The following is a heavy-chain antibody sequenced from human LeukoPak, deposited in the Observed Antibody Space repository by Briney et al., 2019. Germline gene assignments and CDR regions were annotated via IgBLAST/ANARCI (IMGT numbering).Heavy chain of an antibody. D-gene: IGHD6-13*01. CDR2: IYYSGNT. J-gene: IGHJ3*02. V-gene: IGHV4-30-4*08. Sequence: PSETLSLTCTVSGGSVSSGDYYWNWIRQPPGKGLEWIGYIYYSGNTYYTPSLKSRLTISVQTSKNQFSLQLTSVTAADTAVYYCARARRFAAAGTTAFDIWGQGTMVTVSS. CDR3: ARARRFAAAGTTAFDI. CDR1: GGSVSSGDYY.